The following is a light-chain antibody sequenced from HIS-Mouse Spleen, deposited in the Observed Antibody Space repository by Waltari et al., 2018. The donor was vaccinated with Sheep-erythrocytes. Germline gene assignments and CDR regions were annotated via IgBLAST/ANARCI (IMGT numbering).Light chain of an antibody. J-gene: IGLJ2*01. CDR2: QDS. Sequence: SYELTQPPSVSVSPGQTASNTCPGDKLGDKYACWYQQKPGQSPALANYQDSKRPSGLPGRFSSSNSGDTATLTIGGTQAMDEADYYCQAWDSSTEVFGGGTKLTVL. CDR1: KLGDKY. V-gene: IGLV3-1*01. CDR3: QAWDSSTEV.